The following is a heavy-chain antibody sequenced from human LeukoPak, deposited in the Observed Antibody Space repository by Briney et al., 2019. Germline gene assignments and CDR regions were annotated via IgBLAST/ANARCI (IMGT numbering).Heavy chain of an antibody. CDR2: IYSSGTT. D-gene: IGHD3-22*01. CDR1: GGSISRYY. Sequence: PSETLSLTCTVSGGSISRYYWSWIRQPPGQGLEWVGYIYSSGTTNYNPSLKSRVTISVDTSKNQFSLKLTSVTAADTALYYCARHYESGDPSPFDYWGQGTLVTVSS. J-gene: IGHJ4*02. V-gene: IGHV4-59*01. CDR3: ARHYESGDPSPFDY.